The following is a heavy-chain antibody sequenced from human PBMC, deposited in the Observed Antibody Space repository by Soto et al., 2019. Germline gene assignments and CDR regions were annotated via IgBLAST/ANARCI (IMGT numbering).Heavy chain of an antibody. CDR2: IDRSGST. Sequence: QVQLQEAGPGLVKPSQTLSLSCNVYGVSVSSGDYYWSWIRQHAGGGLEWIGYIDRSGSTYYTPSLRGRVIMSVDTSTNQIALRLLSVTAADTAMYFCARDSSGNSENDYGLDVWGHGTTVTVSS. D-gene: IGHD6-25*01. J-gene: IGHJ6*02. V-gene: IGHV4-31*03. CDR3: ARDSSGNSENDYGLDV. CDR1: GVSVSSGDYY.